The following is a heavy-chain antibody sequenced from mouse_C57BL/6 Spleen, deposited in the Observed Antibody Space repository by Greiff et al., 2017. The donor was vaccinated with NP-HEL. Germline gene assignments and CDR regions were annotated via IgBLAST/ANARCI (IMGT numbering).Heavy chain of an antibody. CDR2: IDPSDSYT. V-gene: IGHV1-69*01. J-gene: IGHJ1*03. Sequence: QVQLQQPGAELVMPGASVKLSCKASGYTFTSYWMHWVKQRPGQGLEWIGEIDPSDSYTNYNQKFKGKSTLTVDKSSSTAYMQLSSLTSEDSAVYYCARWAHYYGSSSQDVWGTGTTVTVSS. CDR3: ARWAHYYGSSSQDV. D-gene: IGHD1-1*01. CDR1: GYTFTSYW.